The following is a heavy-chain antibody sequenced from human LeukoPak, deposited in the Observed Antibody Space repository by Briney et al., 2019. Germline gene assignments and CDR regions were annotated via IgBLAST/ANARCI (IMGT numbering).Heavy chain of an antibody. V-gene: IGHV3-23*01. CDR1: GFTFSGYA. D-gene: IGHD1-26*01. Sequence: GGSLRLSCAASGFTFSGYAMSWVRQAPGKGLEWVSAISGSGGSTHYADSVKGRFTISRDNSNNTLYLQMNSLRAEDTAVYYCAKTRGSSTVYYFDYWGQGTLVTVSS. CDR3: AKTRGSSTVYYFDY. J-gene: IGHJ4*02. CDR2: ISGSGGST.